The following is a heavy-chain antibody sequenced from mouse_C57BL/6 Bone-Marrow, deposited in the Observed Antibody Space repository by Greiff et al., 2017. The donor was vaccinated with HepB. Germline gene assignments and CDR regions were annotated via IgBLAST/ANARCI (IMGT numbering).Heavy chain of an antibody. J-gene: IGHJ3*01. V-gene: IGHV1-50*01. D-gene: IGHD1-1*01. CDR2: IDPSDSYT. CDR3: ARKKVLRPFAY. Sequence: QVQLQQSGAELVKPGASVKLSCKASGYTFTSYWMQWVKQRPGQGLEWIGEIDPSDSYTNYNQKFKGKATLAVDTSSSPAYMQLSSLTSEDSAVYYCARKKVLRPFAYWDRGTVVTVSA. CDR1: GYTFTSYW.